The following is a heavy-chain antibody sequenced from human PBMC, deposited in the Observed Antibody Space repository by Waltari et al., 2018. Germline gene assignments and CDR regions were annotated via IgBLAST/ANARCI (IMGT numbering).Heavy chain of an antibody. CDR1: GYSISSGYY. CDR3: ARDPAVAGSFDY. J-gene: IGHJ4*02. CDR2: IYHSGST. D-gene: IGHD6-19*01. Sequence: QVQLQESGPGLVKPSETLSLTCTVSGYSISSGYYWGWIRQPPGKGLEWIGSIYHSGSTYYNPSLKSRVTISVDTSKNQFSLKLSSVTAADTAVYYCARDPAVAGSFDYWGQGTLVTVSS. V-gene: IGHV4-38-2*02.